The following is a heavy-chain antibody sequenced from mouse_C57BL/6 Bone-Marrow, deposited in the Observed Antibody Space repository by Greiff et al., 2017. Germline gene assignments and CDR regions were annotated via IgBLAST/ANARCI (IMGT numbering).Heavy chain of an antibody. CDR2: IYPGSGST. CDR1: GYTFTSYW. D-gene: IGHD2-5*01. V-gene: IGHV1-55*01. J-gene: IGHJ3*01. Sequence: QVQLQQPGAELVKPGASVKMSCKASGYTFTSYWITWVKQRPGQGLEWIGDIYPGSGSTNYNEKFKSKATLTVDTSSSTAYMQLSSLTSEDSAVYYCARSYYSNVGSWVAYWGQGTLVTGSA. CDR3: ARSYYSNVGSWVAY.